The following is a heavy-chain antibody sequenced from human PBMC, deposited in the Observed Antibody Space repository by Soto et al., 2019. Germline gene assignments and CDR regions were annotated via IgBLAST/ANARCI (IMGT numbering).Heavy chain of an antibody. V-gene: IGHV1-69*12. Sequence: QVQLVQSGAEVKKPGSSVKVSCKASGGTFSSYAISWVRQAPGQGLEWMGGIIPIFGTANYAQKFQGRVTITAAESTSTAYMELSSLRAEDTAVYYCARDGAYCSGGSCYHNWFDPWGQGTLVTVSS. CDR3: ARDGAYCSGGSCYHNWFDP. CDR1: GGTFSSYA. CDR2: IIPIFGTA. D-gene: IGHD2-15*01. J-gene: IGHJ5*02.